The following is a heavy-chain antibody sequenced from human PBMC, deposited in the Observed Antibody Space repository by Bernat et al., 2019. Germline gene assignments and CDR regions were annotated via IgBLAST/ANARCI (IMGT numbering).Heavy chain of an antibody. Sequence: EVLLLESGGGCVQPGGSLRLSCAASGFNFTNYAMSWVRQAPGKGLEWVSGIKNTGRDTNYADSVKGRFTIARDNSQKKLYLQMGKLKAQDTAVYYCAKEQTEGGKPAFDYWGRGTLVTVSA. D-gene: IGHD1-14*01. V-gene: IGHV3-23*01. CDR1: GFNFTNYA. CDR2: IKNTGRDT. J-gene: IGHJ4*02. CDR3: AKEQTEGGKPAFDY.